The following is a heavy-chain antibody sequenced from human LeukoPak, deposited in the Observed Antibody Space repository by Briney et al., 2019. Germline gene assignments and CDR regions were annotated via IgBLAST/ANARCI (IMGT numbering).Heavy chain of an antibody. D-gene: IGHD5-24*01. V-gene: IGHV4-59*01. J-gene: IGHJ6*02. CDR3: ARGRGYNYYYGMDV. CDR1: AGSISSYY. CDR2: SYDSGNT. Sequence: PSETLTLTCTVSAGSISSYYWSWIRQPPGNGLEWIGNSYDSGNTNYNSSLKSRVTIPVDTSKNQFSLRLSSVTAADTAVYYCARGRGYNYYYGMDVWGQGTTVTVSS.